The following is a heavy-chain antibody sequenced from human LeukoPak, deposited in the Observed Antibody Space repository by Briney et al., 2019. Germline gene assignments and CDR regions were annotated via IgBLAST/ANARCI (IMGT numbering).Heavy chain of an antibody. CDR3: AKEGGTMIVVVINYFDY. CDR1: GFTFSSYG. CDR2: IWYDGSNK. J-gene: IGHJ4*02. V-gene: IGHV3-33*06. D-gene: IGHD3-22*01. Sequence: PGRSLRLSCAASGFTFSSYGMHWVRQAPGKGLEWVAVIWYDGSNKYYADSVKGRFTISRDNSKNTLYLQMNSLRAEDTAVYYCAKEGGTMIVVVINYFDYWGQGTLVTVSS.